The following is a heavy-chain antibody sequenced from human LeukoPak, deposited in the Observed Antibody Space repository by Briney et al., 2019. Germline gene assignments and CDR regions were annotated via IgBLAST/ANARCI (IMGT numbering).Heavy chain of an antibody. CDR3: ARGAAKLLWFGELPFLDY. Sequence: GGSLRLSGAASGFTFSSYWGSWVRKAPGKGLGWVANIKQDGSEKYYVDSVKGRFTISRDNAKNSLYLQMNSLRAEDTAVYYCARGAAKLLWFGELPFLDYWGQGTLVTVSS. V-gene: IGHV3-7*01. D-gene: IGHD3-10*01. CDR1: GFTFSSYW. J-gene: IGHJ4*02. CDR2: IKQDGSEK.